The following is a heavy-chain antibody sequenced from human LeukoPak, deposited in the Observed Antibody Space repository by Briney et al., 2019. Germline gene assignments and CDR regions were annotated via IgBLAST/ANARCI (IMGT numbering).Heavy chain of an antibody. CDR3: AKDMGHGGNYYYYGMDV. Sequence: PGGSLRLSCAASGFTFDDYAMHWVRQAPGKGLEWVSLISGDGGSTYYADSVKGRFTISRDNSKNSLYLQMNSLRTEDTALYYCAKDMGHGGNYYYYGMDVWGQGTTVTVSS. V-gene: IGHV3-43*02. D-gene: IGHD4-23*01. CDR2: ISGDGGST. J-gene: IGHJ6*02. CDR1: GFTFDDYA.